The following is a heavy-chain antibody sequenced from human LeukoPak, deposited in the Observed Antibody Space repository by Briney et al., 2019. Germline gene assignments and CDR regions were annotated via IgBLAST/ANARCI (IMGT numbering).Heavy chain of an antibody. D-gene: IGHD3-16*02. J-gene: IGHJ4*02. CDR2: INPNSGGT. CDR1: GDTFTGYY. CDR3: VRVSPRRLRLGEFSLGY. V-gene: IGHV1-2*02. Sequence: GASVKVSCKASGDTFTGYYMHWVRPAPGQGLEWMGWINPNSGGTNYAQKFQGRVTMTRDTSISTAYMELSRLRSDDTAVYYCVRVSPRRLRLGEFSLGYWGQGALVTVSS.